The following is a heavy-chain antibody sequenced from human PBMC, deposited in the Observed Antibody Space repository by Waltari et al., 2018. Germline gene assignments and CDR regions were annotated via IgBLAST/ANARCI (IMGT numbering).Heavy chain of an antibody. Sequence: EVQLLESGGGLVQPGGSLRLSCAASGFTFSNYGMTWVRQAPGKGLEWVSVIYSGGSTYYADSVKGRFTISRDNSKNTLYLQMNSLRAEDTAVYYCARDHEYDSSGYSGFWGQGTLVTVSS. CDR1: GFTFSNYG. D-gene: IGHD3-22*01. CDR3: ARDHEYDSSGYSGF. CDR2: IYSGGST. J-gene: IGHJ4*02. V-gene: IGHV3-66*02.